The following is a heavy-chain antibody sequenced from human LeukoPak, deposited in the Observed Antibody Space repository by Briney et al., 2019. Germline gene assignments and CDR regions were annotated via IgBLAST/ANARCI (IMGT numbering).Heavy chain of an antibody. CDR2: INHSGST. Sequence: SETLSLTCAVYGGSFSGYDWTWIRQPPGEGLEWIGEINHSGSTSYNPSLESRVTISVDTSKNQFSLKLSSVTAADTAVYYCVRDSKAFNAFDTWGQGTMVTVSS. V-gene: IGHV4-34*01. CDR1: GGSFSGYD. D-gene: IGHD6-13*01. J-gene: IGHJ3*02. CDR3: VRDSKAFNAFDT.